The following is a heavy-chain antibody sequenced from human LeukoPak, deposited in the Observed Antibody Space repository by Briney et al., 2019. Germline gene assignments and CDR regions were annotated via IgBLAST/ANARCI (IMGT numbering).Heavy chain of an antibody. CDR3: AHIAGVHFDWLPVDRPYSDY. J-gene: IGHJ4*02. V-gene: IGHV2-5*01. CDR1: GFSLSTSGVG. D-gene: IGHD3-9*01. CDR2: IYWNDDK. Sequence: SGPTLVKPTQTLTLTCTFSGFSLSTSGVGVGWIRQPPGKALEWLALIYWNDDKRYSPSLKSRLTITKDTSKNQVVLTMTNMDPVDTATYYCAHIAGVHFDWLPVDRPYSDYWGQGTLVTVSS.